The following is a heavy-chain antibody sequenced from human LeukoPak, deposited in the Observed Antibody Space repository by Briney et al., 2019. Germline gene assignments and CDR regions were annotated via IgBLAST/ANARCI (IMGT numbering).Heavy chain of an antibody. CDR2: MNPNSGNT. CDR3: ARLPKYSRPLDY. CDR1: GYTFTSYD. D-gene: IGHD6-6*01. Sequence: ASVKVSCKASGYTFTSYDINWVRQATGRGPEWMGWMNPNSGNTAYAQKFQGRVTMSRDTSISTAYMELSSLRSEDTAVYYCARLPKYSRPLDYWGQGTQVTVSS. J-gene: IGHJ4*02. V-gene: IGHV1-8*01.